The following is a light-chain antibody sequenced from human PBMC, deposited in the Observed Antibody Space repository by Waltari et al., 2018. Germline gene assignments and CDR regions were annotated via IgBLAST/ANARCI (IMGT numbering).Light chain of an antibody. CDR3: QQRIAWPYT. J-gene: IGKJ2*01. V-gene: IGKV3-11*01. CDR2: DAS. CDR1: QSVISH. Sequence: EIVLTQSPAPLSLSPGERATLSCRASQSVISHLAWYQQKPGQPPRLLIYDASNRATGIPARFSGSGSGTDLTLAISSLEPEDFAVYYCQQRIAWPYTFGQGTKLEI.